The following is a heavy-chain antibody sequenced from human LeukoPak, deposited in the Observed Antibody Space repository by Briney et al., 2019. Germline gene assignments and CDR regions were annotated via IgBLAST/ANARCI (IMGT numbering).Heavy chain of an antibody. J-gene: IGHJ4*02. D-gene: IGHD5-18*01. CDR3: ARGMEQGSTTWIQLWLLSHRPFDY. Sequence: ASVKVSCKASGYTFTNYYMHWVRQAPGQGLEWMGIINPSGGSTSYAQKFQGRVTMTRDTSTSTVYMELSSLRSEDTAVYYCARGMEQGSTTWIQLWLLSHRPFDYWGQGTLVTVSS. CDR2: INPSGGST. CDR1: GYTFTNYY. V-gene: IGHV1-46*01.